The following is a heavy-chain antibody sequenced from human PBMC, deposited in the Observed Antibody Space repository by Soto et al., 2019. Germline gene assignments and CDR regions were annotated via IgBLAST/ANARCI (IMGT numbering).Heavy chain of an antibody. J-gene: IGHJ4*02. D-gene: IGHD3-10*01. CDR2: IYYSGST. CDR1: GGSISSYY. CDR3: ARAMVRGAIRNFDY. V-gene: IGHV4-59*08. Sequence: SETLSLTCTVSGGSISSYYWSWIRQPPGKGLEWIGYIYYSGSTNYNPSLKSRVTISVDTSKNQFSLKLSSVTAADTAVYYCARAMVRGAIRNFDYWGQGTLVTVSS.